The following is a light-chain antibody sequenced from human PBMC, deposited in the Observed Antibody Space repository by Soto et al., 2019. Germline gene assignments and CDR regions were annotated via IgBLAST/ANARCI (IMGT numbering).Light chain of an antibody. J-gene: IGKJ1*01. CDR3: LQHDSYPWT. CDR2: GAS. V-gene: IGKV1-17*03. Sequence: DIQMTQSPSAMSASVGDRVTITCRASQGVSKYLAWFQQKPGKAPKRLIYGASSLRSGVPSRFSGSGSGTEFTLTISSLQPEDFATYYCLQHDSYPWTFGQGTKVDIK. CDR1: QGVSKY.